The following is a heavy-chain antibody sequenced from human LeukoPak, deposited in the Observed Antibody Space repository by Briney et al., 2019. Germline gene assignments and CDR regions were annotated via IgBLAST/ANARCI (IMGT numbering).Heavy chain of an antibody. CDR1: GFTFRSYS. V-gene: IGHV3-21*01. CDR2: ISTSSSYI. CDR3: ARDNGYSYGEFDY. J-gene: IGHJ4*02. Sequence: GGSLRLSCAASGFTFRSYSMNRVRQAPGKGLKWVSSISTSSSYIYYADSVKGRFTISRDNAKNLLYLQMNSLRAEDTAVYYCARDNGYSYGEFDYWGQGTLVTVSS. D-gene: IGHD5-18*01.